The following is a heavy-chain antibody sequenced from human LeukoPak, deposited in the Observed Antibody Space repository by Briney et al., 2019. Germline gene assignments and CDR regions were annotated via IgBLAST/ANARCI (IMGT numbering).Heavy chain of an antibody. CDR1: GFTFSSYG. J-gene: IGHJ4*02. V-gene: IGHV3-21*01. CDR3: ARESSVVGRNIDY. Sequence: GGSLRLSCTASGFTFSSYGMHWVRQAPGKGLEWVSSISSSSSYIYYADSVKGRFTISRDNAKNSLYLQMNSLRAEDTAVYYCARESSVVGRNIDYWGQGTLVTVSS. D-gene: IGHD1-26*01. CDR2: ISSSSSYI.